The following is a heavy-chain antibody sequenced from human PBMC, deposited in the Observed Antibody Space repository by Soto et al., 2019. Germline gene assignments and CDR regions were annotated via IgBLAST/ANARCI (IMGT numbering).Heavy chain of an antibody. V-gene: IGHV3-30-3*01. CDR2: ISYDGSNK. CDR3: ARDRAGYDILTGYYNHYYYGMDV. CDR1: GFTFSSYA. Sequence: GGSLRLSCAASGFTFSSYAMHWVRQAPGKGLEWVAVISYDGSNKYYADSVKGRFTISRDNSKNTLYLQMNSLRAEDTAVYYCARDRAGYDILTGYYNHYYYGMDVWGQGTTVTVSS. D-gene: IGHD3-9*01. J-gene: IGHJ6*02.